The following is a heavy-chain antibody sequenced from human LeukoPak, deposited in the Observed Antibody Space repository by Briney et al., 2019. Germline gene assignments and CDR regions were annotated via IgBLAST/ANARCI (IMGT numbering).Heavy chain of an antibody. J-gene: IGHJ4*02. Sequence: SETLSLTCTASGGSISNHYWSWVRQPPGKGLEWIGYIYYSGSTNYNPSLKSRVTISVDTSKNQFSLKLSSVTAADTAVYYCARGGDYYGSGSYFGKFDYWGQGTLVTVSS. CDR2: IYYSGST. CDR3: ARGGDYYGSGSYFGKFDY. D-gene: IGHD3-10*01. CDR1: GGSISNHY. V-gene: IGHV4-59*11.